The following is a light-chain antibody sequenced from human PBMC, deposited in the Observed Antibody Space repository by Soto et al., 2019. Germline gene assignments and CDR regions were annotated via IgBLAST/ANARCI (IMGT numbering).Light chain of an antibody. Sequence: EIVLTQSPGTLSLSPGERATLSCRASQSVSNNYLAWYQQKPGQAPRLLIYGASNRATGIPDRCSGSGSGTDFSRTISRLAPEDFAVYYWQQYGSSGTFGHGTKVEIK. J-gene: IGKJ1*01. CDR2: GAS. CDR1: QSVSNNY. V-gene: IGKV3-20*01. CDR3: QQYGSSGT.